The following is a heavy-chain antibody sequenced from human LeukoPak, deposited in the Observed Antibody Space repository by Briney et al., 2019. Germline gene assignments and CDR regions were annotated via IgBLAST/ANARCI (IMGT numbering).Heavy chain of an antibody. CDR3: ARVKQQLPYYYYYGMDV. CDR1: GYSFTSYW. V-gene: IGHV5-51*01. Sequence: GESLKISCKGSGYSFTSYWIGWVRQMPGKGLEWMGIIYPGDSDTRYSPSFQGQVTISADKSISTAYLQWSSLKASDTAMYHCARVKQQLPYYYYYGMDVWGQGTTVTVSS. J-gene: IGHJ6*02. D-gene: IGHD6-13*01. CDR2: IYPGDSDT.